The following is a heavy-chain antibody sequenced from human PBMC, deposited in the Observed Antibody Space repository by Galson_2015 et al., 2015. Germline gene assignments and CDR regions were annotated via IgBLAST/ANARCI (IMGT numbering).Heavy chain of an antibody. CDR2: VYSGGRT. Sequence: SLRLSCAASGFTVSTNYMSWVRQAPGKGLEWVSAVYSGGRTYYADSVKGRFTISRDNSKNAVYLQMNSLRAEDTAVYYCARDGSSCWYHEYWGQGTLVTVSS. V-gene: IGHV3-53*01. CDR1: GFTVSTNY. J-gene: IGHJ4*02. D-gene: IGHD6-19*01. CDR3: ARDGSSCWYHEY.